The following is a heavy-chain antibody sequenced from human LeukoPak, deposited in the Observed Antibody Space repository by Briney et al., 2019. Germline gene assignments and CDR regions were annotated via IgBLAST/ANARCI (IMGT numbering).Heavy chain of an antibody. CDR3: ARVGGYDYFDY. V-gene: IGHV4-34*01. CDR1: GGSFSGYY. D-gene: IGHD5-12*01. J-gene: IGHJ4*02. CDR2: INHSGST. Sequence: KPSETLSLTCAVYGGSFSGYYWSWIRQPPGKGLEWIGEINHSGSTNYNPSLKSRVTISVDTSKNQFSLKLSSVTAADTAVYYCARVGGYDYFDYWGQGTLVTVSS.